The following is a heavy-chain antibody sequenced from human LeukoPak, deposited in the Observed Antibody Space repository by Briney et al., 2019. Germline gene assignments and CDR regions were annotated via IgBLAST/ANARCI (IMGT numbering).Heavy chain of an antibody. CDR3: ARDDYGDSVGGDAFDI. CDR1: GDSITIGSYY. Sequence: SETLSLTCTASGDSITIGSYYWGWIRQPPGKGLEWIGSIYYSGSTYYNPSLKSRVTISVDTSKNQFSLKLSSVTAADTAVYYCARDDYGDSVGGDAFDIWGQGTMVTVSS. J-gene: IGHJ3*02. V-gene: IGHV4-39*07. CDR2: IYYSGST. D-gene: IGHD4-17*01.